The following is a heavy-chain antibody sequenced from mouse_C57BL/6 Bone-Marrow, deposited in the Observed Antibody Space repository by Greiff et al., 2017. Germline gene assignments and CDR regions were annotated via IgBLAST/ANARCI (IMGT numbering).Heavy chain of an antibody. CDR2: INPSSGYT. CDR3: ASIVTRYYYAMDY. J-gene: IGHJ4*01. CDR1: GYTFTSYW. D-gene: IGHD2-5*01. Sequence: VQRVESGAELAKPGASVKLSCKASGYTFTSYWMHWVKQRPGQGLEWIGYINPSSGYTKYNQKFKDKATLTADKSSSTAYMQLSSLTYEDSAVYYWASIVTRYYYAMDYWGQGTSVTVSS. V-gene: IGHV1-7*01.